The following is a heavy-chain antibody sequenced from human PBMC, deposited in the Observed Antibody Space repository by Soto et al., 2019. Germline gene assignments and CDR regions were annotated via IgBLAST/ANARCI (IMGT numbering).Heavy chain of an antibody. J-gene: IGHJ4*02. CDR1: GGSIIGGGYA. Sequence: QLQLQESGSGQVKPSQTLSLTCAVSGGSIIGGGYAWSWIRQPPGKGLEWIGYIYHSGSTYYNPSLKSRVTIAVDRSKTQFSLKRSSVTAADTAVYYCARVPDYWGQGTLVTVSS. V-gene: IGHV4-30-2*01. CDR2: IYHSGST. CDR3: ARVPDY.